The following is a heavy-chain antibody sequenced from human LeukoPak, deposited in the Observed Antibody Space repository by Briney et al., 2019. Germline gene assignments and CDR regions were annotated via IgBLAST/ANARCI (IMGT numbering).Heavy chain of an antibody. CDR1: GYTFTRYG. J-gene: IGHJ6*03. Sequence: ASVKVSCTASGYTFTRYGVSWVRQAPGQGLECMAWISAYNGHTNYAQTFQGRVTMTTDTSTSTASMELRSLRSDDTAVYYCARDRGDILSGLYMDVWGKGTTVAVSS. V-gene: IGHV1-18*01. CDR2: ISAYNGHT. D-gene: IGHD3-9*01. CDR3: ARDRGDILSGLYMDV.